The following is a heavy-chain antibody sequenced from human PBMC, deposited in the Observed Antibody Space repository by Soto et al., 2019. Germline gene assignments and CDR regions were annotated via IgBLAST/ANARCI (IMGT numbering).Heavy chain of an antibody. Sequence: ASVKVSCKASGYTFTSYAMHWVRQAPGQRLEWMGWINAGNGNTKYSQKFQGRVTITRDTSASTAYMELSSLRSEDTAVYYCARGHCSGWSPAYMDVWGQGTTVTVSS. CDR2: INAGNGNT. CDR1: GYTFTSYA. CDR3: ARGHCSGWSPAYMDV. D-gene: IGHD6-19*01. J-gene: IGHJ6*02. V-gene: IGHV1-3*01.